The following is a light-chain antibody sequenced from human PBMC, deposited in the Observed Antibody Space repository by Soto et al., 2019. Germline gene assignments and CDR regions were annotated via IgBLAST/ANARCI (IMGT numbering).Light chain of an antibody. CDR2: LNSDGSH. V-gene: IGLV4-69*01. Sequence: QLVLTQSPSATASLGASVKLTCTLSSGHSTYTIAWQQQQPEKGPRFLMRLNSDGSHIKGDGIPDRFSGSSSGAERYLTISSLQSEDEADYYCQTWGTGTVVFGGGTKLTVL. CDR3: QTWGTGTVV. CDR1: SGHSTYT. J-gene: IGLJ2*01.